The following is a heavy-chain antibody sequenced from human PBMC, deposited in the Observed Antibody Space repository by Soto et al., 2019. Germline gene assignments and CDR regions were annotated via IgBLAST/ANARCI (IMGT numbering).Heavy chain of an antibody. J-gene: IGHJ6*02. V-gene: IGHV3-23*01. CDR1: GFTFTSYG. CDR3: VKSPRGYYYYGMDV. Sequence: GGSLRLSCEASGFTFTSYGMSWVRQAPGKGLEWVSSFSGTGGNTYYADSVKGRFTISRDNSKNTLYLQMSSLRAEDTAVYYCVKSPRGYYYYGMDVWGQGTTVTVSS. CDR2: FSGTGGNT.